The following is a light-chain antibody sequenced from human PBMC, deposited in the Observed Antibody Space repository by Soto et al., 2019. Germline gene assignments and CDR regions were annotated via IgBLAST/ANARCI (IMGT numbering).Light chain of an antibody. V-gene: IGKV3-15*01. CDR3: QQYNNWPIT. CDR2: GAY. CDR1: QSVSSN. J-gene: IGKJ5*01. Sequence: EIVMTQSPATLSVSPGERATLSCRASQSVSSNLAWYQQKPGQAPRLLIYGAYTRATGIQARFSGSGSGTEFTLTIRSLQSEDFAVYYCQQYNNWPITFGQGTRLEIK.